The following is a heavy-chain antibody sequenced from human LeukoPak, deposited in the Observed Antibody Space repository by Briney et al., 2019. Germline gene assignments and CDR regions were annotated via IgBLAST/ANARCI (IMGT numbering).Heavy chain of an antibody. CDR1: GFTVSSNY. Sequence: GGSLRLSCAASGFTVSSNYMSWVRQAPGRGLEWVSVIYSGGSTYYADSVKGRSTISRDNSKNTLFLQMNSLRAGDTAVYYCARGTVTMVDYWGQGTLVTVSS. D-gene: IGHD3-10*01. J-gene: IGHJ4*02. V-gene: IGHV3-66*01. CDR2: IYSGGST. CDR3: ARGTVTMVDY.